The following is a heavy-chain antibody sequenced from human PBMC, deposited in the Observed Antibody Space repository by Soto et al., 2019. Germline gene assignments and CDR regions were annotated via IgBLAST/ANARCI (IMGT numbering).Heavy chain of an antibody. J-gene: IGHJ4*02. CDR1: GYTTSSSNW. D-gene: IGHD1-26*01. Sequence: SETHRHTYGVSGYTTSSSNWWGWIRQPPGKGLEWIGYIYYSGTTYYNPSLKSRVTMSVDTSKNQFSLKLTSVTAVDTAVYYCARREIQGPIDYWGQGTLVTVSS. V-gene: IGHV4-28*01. CDR3: ARREIQGPIDY. CDR2: IYYSGTT.